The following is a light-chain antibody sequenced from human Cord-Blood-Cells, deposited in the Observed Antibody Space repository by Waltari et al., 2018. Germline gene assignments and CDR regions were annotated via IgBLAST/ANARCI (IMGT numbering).Light chain of an antibody. J-gene: IGLJ1*01. CDR1: SIDVGSYNL. CDR2: EGS. Sequence: QSALTQPASVSGSPGQSITISCTGTSIDVGSYNLVSWYQQPPGKAPKPMIYEGSKRPSGVSNRFSGSKSGNTASLTISGLQAEDEADYYCCSYAGSSTYVFGTGTKVTVL. CDR3: CSYAGSSTYV. V-gene: IGLV2-23*01.